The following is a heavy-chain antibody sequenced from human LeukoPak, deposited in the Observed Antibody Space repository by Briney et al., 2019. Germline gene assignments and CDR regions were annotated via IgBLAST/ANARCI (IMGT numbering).Heavy chain of an antibody. CDR2: ISGSGGST. J-gene: IGHJ6*02. CDR1: GFTFSSYA. D-gene: IGHD3-10*01. Sequence: GGSLRLSCAASGFTFSSYAMSWVRQAPGKGLEWVSAISGSGGSTYYADSVKGRFTISRDNSKNTLYLQMNSLRAEDTAVYYCAKDQGDLRYCGMDVWGQGTTVTVSS. CDR3: AKDQGDLRYCGMDV. V-gene: IGHV3-23*01.